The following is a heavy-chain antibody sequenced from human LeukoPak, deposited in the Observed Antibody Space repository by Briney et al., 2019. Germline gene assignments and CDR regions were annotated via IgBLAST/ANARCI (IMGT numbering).Heavy chain of an antibody. J-gene: IGHJ3*02. D-gene: IGHD3-10*01. Sequence: PGGSLRLSCAASEFSVGSNYMTWVRQAPGKGLEWVSLIYSGGSTYYADSVKGRFTISRDNSKNTLYLQMNSLRAEDTAVYYCARAFGLLWFGELYAFDIWGQGTMVTVSS. CDR1: EFSVGSNY. CDR2: IYSGGST. V-gene: IGHV3-66*01. CDR3: ARAFGLLWFGELYAFDI.